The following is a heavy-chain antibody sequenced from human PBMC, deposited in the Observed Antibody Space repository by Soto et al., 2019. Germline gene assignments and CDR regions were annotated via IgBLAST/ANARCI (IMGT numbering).Heavy chain of an antibody. CDR1: GYTFTSYD. D-gene: IGHD4-17*01. Sequence: ASVKVSCKASGYTFTSYDINWVRQATGQGLEWMGWMNPNSGNTGYAQKFQGRVTMTRNTSISTAYMELSSLSSEDTAVYYCARATLYGDYRYYYYYGMDVLGQGTTVTVSS. V-gene: IGHV1-8*01. J-gene: IGHJ6*02. CDR3: ARATLYGDYRYYYYYGMDV. CDR2: MNPNSGNT.